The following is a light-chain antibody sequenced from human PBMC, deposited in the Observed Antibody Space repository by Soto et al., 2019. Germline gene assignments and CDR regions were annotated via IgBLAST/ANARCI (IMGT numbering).Light chain of an antibody. CDR2: DVS. V-gene: IGLV2-14*01. CDR1: SSDVGGYDY. Sequence: QSVLTQPASVSGSPGQSITISCTGTSSDVGGYDYVSWYQHHPGKAPKLMIYDVSNRPSGVSSRFSGSKSDNTASLTIYGLQAEDEADYYCSSYTKNSPYVFGTGTKLTV. J-gene: IGLJ1*01. CDR3: SSYTKNSPYV.